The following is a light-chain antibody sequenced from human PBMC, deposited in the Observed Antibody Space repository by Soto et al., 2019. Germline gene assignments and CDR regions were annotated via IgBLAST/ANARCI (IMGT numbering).Light chain of an antibody. J-gene: IGLJ1*01. CDR3: TSYTISSTYV. V-gene: IGLV2-14*01. Sequence: QSVLTQPASVSGSPGQSITISCTGSSSDVGGYNYVSWYQQHPGKAPKLLIYEVSNRPSGISNRFSGSKSGDTASLTISGLQAEDEGDYYCTSYTISSTYVFGPGTKLTVL. CDR2: EVS. CDR1: SSDVGGYNY.